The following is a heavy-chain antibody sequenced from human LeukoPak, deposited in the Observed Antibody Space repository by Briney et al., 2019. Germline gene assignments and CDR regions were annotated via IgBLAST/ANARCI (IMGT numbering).Heavy chain of an antibody. Sequence: PSETLSLTCTVSGDSISSGIHYWNWIRQPAGKGLEWIGRIYSSGSTNYNPSLKSRVTISVDTSKNQFSLKLSSVTAADTAVYYCARDRGFMVRGSRRGYDDYYYYMDVWGKGTTVTISS. V-gene: IGHV4-61*02. J-gene: IGHJ6*03. CDR2: IYSSGST. D-gene: IGHD3-10*01. CDR3: ARDRGFMVRGSRRGYDDYYYYMDV. CDR1: GDSISSGIHY.